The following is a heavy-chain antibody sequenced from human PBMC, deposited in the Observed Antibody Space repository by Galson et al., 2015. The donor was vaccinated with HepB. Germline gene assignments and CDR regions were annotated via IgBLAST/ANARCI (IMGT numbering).Heavy chain of an antibody. CDR1: GGTFSSYA. CDR2: IIPILGIA. Sequence: SVKVSCKASGGTFSSYAISWVRQAPGQGLEWMGRIIPILGIANYAQKFQGRVTITADKSTSTAYMELSSLRSEDTAVYYCARGGCSSTSCYVWFGESTGGAFDIWGQGTMVTVSS. J-gene: IGHJ3*02. D-gene: IGHD2-2*01. V-gene: IGHV1-69*04. CDR3: ARGGCSSTSCYVWFGESTGGAFDI.